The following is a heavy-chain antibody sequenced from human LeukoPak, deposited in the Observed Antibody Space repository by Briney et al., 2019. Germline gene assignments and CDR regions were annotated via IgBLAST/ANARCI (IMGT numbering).Heavy chain of an antibody. CDR2: MHHSGST. CDR3: ARDRSYYTFDY. Sequence: SETLSLTCAVSGYSLSTDYHWGWIRPPPGKGLEWIGPMHHSGSTYYNPSLKSRVTISVDTSKNQVSLKLNSVTAADTAVYYCARDRSYYTFDYWGQGTLVVVSA. D-gene: IGHD3-10*01. CDR1: GYSLSTDYH. V-gene: IGHV4-38-2*02. J-gene: IGHJ4*02.